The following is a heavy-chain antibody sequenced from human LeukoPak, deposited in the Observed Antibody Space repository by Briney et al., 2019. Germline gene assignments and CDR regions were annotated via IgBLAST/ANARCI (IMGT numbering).Heavy chain of an antibody. CDR1: GSSFTSYW. CDR2: IDPSDSYT. Sequence: GESLKISCKGSGSSFTSYWISWVRQMPGKGLEWMGRIDPSDSYTNYSPSFQGHVTISADKSITTAYLQWSSLEASDTAMYYCARHQYSSGANYWGQGTLVTVSS. V-gene: IGHV5-10-1*01. D-gene: IGHD6-25*01. J-gene: IGHJ4*02. CDR3: ARHQYSSGANY.